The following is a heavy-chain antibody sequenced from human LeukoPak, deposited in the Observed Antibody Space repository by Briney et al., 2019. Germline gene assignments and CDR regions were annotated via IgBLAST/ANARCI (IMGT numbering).Heavy chain of an antibody. J-gene: IGHJ4*02. V-gene: IGHV3-21*01. CDR3: ANTVCYFDY. CDR1: GFNFSTYI. D-gene: IGHD4-17*01. Sequence: GGSLRLSCTASGFNFSTYIMSWVRQAPGKGLEWVSSISTSSTYTYYADSVKGRFTISRDNAKKSLYLQMNSLRAVDTAVYYCANTVCYFDYWGQGTLVTVSS. CDR2: ISTSSTYT.